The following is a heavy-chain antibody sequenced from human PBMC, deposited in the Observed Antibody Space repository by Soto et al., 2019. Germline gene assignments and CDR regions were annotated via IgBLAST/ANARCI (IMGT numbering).Heavy chain of an antibody. CDR3: AREIAAAYYYYGMDV. Sequence: LRLSCAASGFTFSSYEMNWVRQAPGKGLEWVSYISSSGSTIYYADSVKGRFTISGDNAKNSLYLQMNSLRAEDTAVYYCAREIAAAYYYYGMDVWGQGTTVTVSS. CDR2: ISSSGSTI. J-gene: IGHJ6*02. V-gene: IGHV3-48*03. CDR1: GFTFSSYE. D-gene: IGHD6-13*01.